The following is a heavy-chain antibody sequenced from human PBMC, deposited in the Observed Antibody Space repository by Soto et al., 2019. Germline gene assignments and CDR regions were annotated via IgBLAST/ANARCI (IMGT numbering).Heavy chain of an antibody. CDR2: IYYSGST. CDR1: GGSISSGGYY. J-gene: IGHJ4*02. V-gene: IGHV4-31*03. CDR3: ARRKVLMVYAMAELFDY. Sequence: NPSETLSLTCTVSGGSISSGGYYWSWIRQHPEKGLEWIGYIYYSGSTYYNPSLKSRVTISVDTSKNQFSLKLSSVTAADTAVYYCARRKVLMVYAMAELFDYWGQGTLVTVSS. D-gene: IGHD2-8*01.